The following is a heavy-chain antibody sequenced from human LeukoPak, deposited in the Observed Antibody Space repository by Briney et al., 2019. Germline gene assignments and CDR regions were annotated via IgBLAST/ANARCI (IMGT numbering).Heavy chain of an antibody. J-gene: IGHJ3*01. D-gene: IGHD2-15*01. CDR3: ARAGYCSGGSCYPHDAFDL. Sequence: PSQTLSLTCAVSGGSISSGGYSWRWLRQPPGTGLEWIGYIYHSGSTYYNPSLKSRVTISVDRSKNQFSLKLSSVTAADTAVYYCARAGYCSGGSCYPHDAFDLWGQGTMVTVSS. CDR1: GGSISSGGYS. V-gene: IGHV4-30-2*01. CDR2: IYHSGST.